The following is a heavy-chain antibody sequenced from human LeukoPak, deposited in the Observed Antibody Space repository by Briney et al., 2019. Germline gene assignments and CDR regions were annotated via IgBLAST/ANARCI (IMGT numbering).Heavy chain of an antibody. CDR3: ARRSGTYHAFDI. J-gene: IGHJ3*02. V-gene: IGHV4-39*01. CDR2: FYYTGST. CDR1: GGSISTDNCY. D-gene: IGHD1-26*01. Sequence: PSETLSLTCTVSGGSISTDNCYWGWIRQPPGKGLEWIGSFYYTGSTFYSPSLKSRVTIAVDTSKNQFSLKLSSVTAADTAVYYCARRSGTYHAFDIWGQGTMVTVSS.